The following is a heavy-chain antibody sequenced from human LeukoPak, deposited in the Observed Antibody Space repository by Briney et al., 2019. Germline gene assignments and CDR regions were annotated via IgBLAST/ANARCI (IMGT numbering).Heavy chain of an antibody. Sequence: GGSLRLSCAASGFTFSTYSMNWVRQAPGKGLEWVSSISSGSTYIYSADSVEGRFTISRDNAKNSLYLQMNSLRAEDTAVYYCARDLGYGDYAVNYYFDYWGQGTLVTVSS. CDR1: GFTFSTYS. CDR2: ISSGSTYI. J-gene: IGHJ4*02. CDR3: ARDLGYGDYAVNYYFDY. D-gene: IGHD4-17*01. V-gene: IGHV3-21*01.